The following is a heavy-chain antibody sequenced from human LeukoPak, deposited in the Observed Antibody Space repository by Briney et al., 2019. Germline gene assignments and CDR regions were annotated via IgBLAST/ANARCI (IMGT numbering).Heavy chain of an antibody. CDR1: GFTFSSYS. CDR2: ISSSSSYI. Sequence: GGSLRLSCAASGFTFSSYSMNWVRQAPGKGLEWVSSISSSSSYIYYADSVKGRFTISRDNAKNSLYLQMNSLRAEDTAVYYCARDRSSSWYARFDPWGQGTLVTVSS. D-gene: IGHD6-13*01. V-gene: IGHV3-21*01. CDR3: ARDRSSSWYARFDP. J-gene: IGHJ5*02.